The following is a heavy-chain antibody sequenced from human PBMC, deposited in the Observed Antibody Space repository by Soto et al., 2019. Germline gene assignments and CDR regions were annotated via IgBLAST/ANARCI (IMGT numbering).Heavy chain of an antibody. V-gene: IGHV4-39*01. J-gene: IGHJ5*02. Sequence: TSETLSLTCTVSGGSISSSSYYWGWIRQPPGKGLEWIGSIYYSGSTYYNPSLKSRVTISVDTSKNQFSLKLSSVTAADTAVYYCARGWDWFDPWGQGTLVTVSS. CDR2: IYYSGST. CDR1: GGSISSSSYY. D-gene: IGHD1-26*01. CDR3: ARGWDWFDP.